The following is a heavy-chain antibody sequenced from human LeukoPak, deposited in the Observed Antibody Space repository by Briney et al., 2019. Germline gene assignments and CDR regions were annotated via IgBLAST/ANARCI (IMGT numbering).Heavy chain of an antibody. Sequence: GGSLRLSCSASGFTFSSYAMHWVRQAPGKGLEYVSAISSNGGSTYYADSVKGRFTISRDNSKNTLYLQMSSLRAEDTAVYYCVRSYGSGSYLSPGEHWGQGTLVTVSS. CDR3: VRSYGSGSYLSPGEH. J-gene: IGHJ1*01. CDR1: GFTFSSYA. D-gene: IGHD3-10*01. V-gene: IGHV3-64D*06. CDR2: ISSNGGST.